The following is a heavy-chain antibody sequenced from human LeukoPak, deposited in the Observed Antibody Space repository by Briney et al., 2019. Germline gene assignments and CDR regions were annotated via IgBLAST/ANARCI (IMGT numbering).Heavy chain of an antibody. Sequence: ASVQVPCKASGYNFDSYGITRVRQAPGQGLEWMGWINVYNGDTNDEQKLQGRVTMTTDTYTSTDYMEVTSLRSDDTAVYYCARTRAYYGDHNEYWGQGSLVTGSS. V-gene: IGHV1-18*01. D-gene: IGHD4-17*01. CDR3: ARTRAYYGDHNEY. CDR1: GYNFDSYG. CDR2: INVYNGDT. J-gene: IGHJ4*02.